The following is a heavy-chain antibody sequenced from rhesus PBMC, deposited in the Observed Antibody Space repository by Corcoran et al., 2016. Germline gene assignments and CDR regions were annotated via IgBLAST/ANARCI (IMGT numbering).Heavy chain of an antibody. CDR2: ISYSGST. D-gene: IGHD2-21*01. CDR3: ARREIEYCTGSGCYAANFDY. V-gene: IGHV4-122*02. CDR1: GGSISSSYYY. J-gene: IGHJ4*01. Sequence: QVQLQESGPGLVKPSETLSLTCAVSGGSISSSYYYWSWIRQAPGKGLEWMGYISYSGSTSYNPSLKSRVTISRDTSKNQFSLKLSSVTAADTAVYYCARREIEYCTGSGCYAANFDYWGQGVLVTVSS.